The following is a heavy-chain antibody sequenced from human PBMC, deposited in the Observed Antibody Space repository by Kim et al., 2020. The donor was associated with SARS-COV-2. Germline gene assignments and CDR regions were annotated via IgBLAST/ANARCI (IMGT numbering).Heavy chain of an antibody. V-gene: IGHV4-39*01. J-gene: IGHJ4*02. Sequence: SETLSLTCTVSGGSISSSSYYWGWIRQPPGKGLEWIGSIYYSGSTYYNPSLKSRVTISVDTSKNQFSLKLSSVTAADTAVYYCAAIVWGLRRGWGRYFDYWGQGTLVTVSS. CDR3: AAIVWGLRRGWGRYFDY. CDR1: GGSISSSSYY. CDR2: IYYSGST. D-gene: IGHD5-12*01.